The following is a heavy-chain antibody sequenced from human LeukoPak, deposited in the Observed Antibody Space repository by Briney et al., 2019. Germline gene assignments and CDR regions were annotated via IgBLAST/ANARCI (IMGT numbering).Heavy chain of an antibody. D-gene: IGHD6-19*01. CDR2: ISPYNGNT. Sequence: ASVKVSCKASGYTFTNYDISWVRQAPGQGLEWMGWISPYNGNTNYAQKLQGRVTMTTDTSTSTAYMELRSLRSDDPAVYYCARDRREWVVPWGYYYFYMDVWGKGTTVTASS. CDR3: ARDRREWVVPWGYYYFYMDV. J-gene: IGHJ6*03. CDR1: GYTFTNYD. V-gene: IGHV1-18*01.